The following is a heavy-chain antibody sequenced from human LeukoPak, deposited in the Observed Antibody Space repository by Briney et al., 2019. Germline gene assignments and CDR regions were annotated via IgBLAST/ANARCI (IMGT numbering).Heavy chain of an antibody. Sequence: TGGSLRLSCAASGFTFSSYEMNWAREAPGKGLEWVAVISFDGTNKYYANSVQGRFTISRDNSNNTLYLQMNSLGAEDTALYYCARDMYDNGWSSFDYWGQGTLVTVSS. CDR2: ISFDGTNK. CDR3: ARDMYDNGWSSFDY. D-gene: IGHD3-10*01. J-gene: IGHJ4*02. V-gene: IGHV3-30-3*01. CDR1: GFTFSSYE.